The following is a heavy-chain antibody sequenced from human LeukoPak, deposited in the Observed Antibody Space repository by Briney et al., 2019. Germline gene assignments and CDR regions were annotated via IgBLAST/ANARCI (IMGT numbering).Heavy chain of an antibody. Sequence: GGSLRLSCAASGFTFSSYWMHWVRQAPGKGLVWVSRINSDGSSTSYADSVKGRFTISRDNAKNTVYLQMNSLRAEDTAVYYCARHLIGDTNGYYLGTYEHWGQGSLVTVSS. CDR1: GFTFSSYW. V-gene: IGHV3-74*01. J-gene: IGHJ1*01. D-gene: IGHD3-22*01. CDR2: INSDGSST. CDR3: ARHLIGDTNGYYLGTYEH.